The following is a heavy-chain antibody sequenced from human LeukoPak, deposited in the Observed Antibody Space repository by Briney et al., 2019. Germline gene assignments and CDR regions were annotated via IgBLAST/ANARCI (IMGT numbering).Heavy chain of an antibody. CDR1: GGSISSYY. V-gene: IGHV4-38-2*02. CDR3: ARAEVDSNEYYVSCDY. Sequence: SETLSLTCTVSGGSISSYYWGWIRQPPGKGLEWIGSISHSGSTYYNPSLKSRVTISVDTSKNHFSLKLSSVTAADTAVYYCARAEVDSNEYYVSCDYSGQGTLVTVSS. J-gene: IGHJ4*02. CDR2: ISHSGST. D-gene: IGHD3-22*01.